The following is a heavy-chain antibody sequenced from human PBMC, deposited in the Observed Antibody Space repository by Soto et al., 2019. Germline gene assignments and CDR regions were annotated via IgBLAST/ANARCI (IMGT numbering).Heavy chain of an antibody. CDR1: GFTFSDYY. Sequence: PGGSLRLSCAASGFTFSDYYMSWIRQAPGKGLEWVSYISSSSSYTNYADSVKGRFTISRDNAKNSLYLQMNSLRAEDTAVYYCARDLGVVPAETYGMYVWGQGTTVTVSS. CDR2: ISSSSSYT. CDR3: ARDLGVVPAETYGMYV. J-gene: IGHJ6*02. D-gene: IGHD2-2*01. V-gene: IGHV3-11*06.